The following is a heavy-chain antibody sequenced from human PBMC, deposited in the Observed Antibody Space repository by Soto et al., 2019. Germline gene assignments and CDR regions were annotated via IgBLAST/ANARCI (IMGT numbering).Heavy chain of an antibody. CDR1: GYTFTGYY. D-gene: IGHD3-22*01. V-gene: IGHV1-2*02. CDR3: ARVCYYDSSGYCYYGMDV. J-gene: IGHJ6*02. Sequence: ASVKVSCKASGYTFTGYYIHWVRQAPGQGLEWMGWINPNSGGTNYAQKFQGRVTMTRDTSISTAYMELSRLRSDDTAVYYCARVCYYDSSGYCYYGMDVWGQGTTVTVSS. CDR2: INPNSGGT.